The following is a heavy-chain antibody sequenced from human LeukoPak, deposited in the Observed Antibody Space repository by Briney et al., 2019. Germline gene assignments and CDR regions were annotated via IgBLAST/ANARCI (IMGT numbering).Heavy chain of an antibody. D-gene: IGHD3-22*01. V-gene: IGHV1-18*01. CDR2: ISAYNGNT. CDR1: GYTFTSYG. J-gene: IGHJ5*02. Sequence: GSVKVSCKASGYTFTSYGISWVRQAPGQGLEWMGWISAYNGNTNYAQKLQGRVTMTTDTSTSTAYMELRSLRSDDTAVYYCARDLGSSGYFWFDPWGQGTLVTVSS. CDR3: ARDLGSSGYFWFDP.